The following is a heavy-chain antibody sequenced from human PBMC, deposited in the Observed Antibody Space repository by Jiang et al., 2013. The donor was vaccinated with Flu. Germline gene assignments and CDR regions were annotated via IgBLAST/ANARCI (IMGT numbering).Heavy chain of an antibody. CDR2: IWSDGGNK. CDR1: GFIFSNYG. CDR3: AREHPFYESSGYHDY. V-gene: IGHV3-33*01. D-gene: IGHD3-22*01. J-gene: IGHJ4*02. Sequence: QLVESGGGVAQPGGSLRLSCAASGFIFSNYGMHWVRQAPGKGLDWVAVIWSDGGNKYYADSGKGRFTLSRDNSKNTLYLQMNSLRAEDTAVYYCAREHPFYESSGYHDYWGPGTLVTV.